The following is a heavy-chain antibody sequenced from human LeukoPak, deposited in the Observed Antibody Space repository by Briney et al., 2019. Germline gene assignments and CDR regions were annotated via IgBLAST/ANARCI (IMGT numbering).Heavy chain of an antibody. J-gene: IGHJ4*02. CDR2: IYTSGST. D-gene: IGHD2-2*02. CDR1: GGSISSYY. V-gene: IGHV4-4*07. Sequence: SETLSLTCTVSGGSISSYYWSWIRQPAGKGLEWIGRIYTSGSTNYNPSLKSRVTMSVDTSKNQFSLKLSSVTAADTAVYYCARDPGTYCSSTSCYRHDFDYWGQGTLVTVSS. CDR3: ARDPGTYCSSTSCYRHDFDY.